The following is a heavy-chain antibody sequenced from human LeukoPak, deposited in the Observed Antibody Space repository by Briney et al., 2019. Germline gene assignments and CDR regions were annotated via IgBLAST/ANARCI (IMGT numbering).Heavy chain of an antibody. CDR2: IKQDGSEK. J-gene: IGHJ4*02. Sequence: QTGGSLRLSCAASGFTFSSYWVSWVRQAPGKGLEWVANIKQDGSEKYYVDSVKGRFTISRDNAKNSLYLQMNSLRAEDTAVYYCARDFFGDTSFDYWGQGTLVTVSS. CDR3: ARDFFGDTSFDY. V-gene: IGHV3-7*01. CDR1: GFTFSSYW. D-gene: IGHD4-17*01.